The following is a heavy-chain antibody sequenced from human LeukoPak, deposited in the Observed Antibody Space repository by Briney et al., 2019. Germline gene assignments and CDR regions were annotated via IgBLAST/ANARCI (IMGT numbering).Heavy chain of an antibody. D-gene: IGHD4-17*01. V-gene: IGHV3-7*04. Sequence: GGSLRLSCAASGFTFSSYYMSWIRQAPGKGLEWVANIKQNGSDKYYVDSVKGRFTISRDNAKNSLYLQMNSLRAEDRAVYYCARDNDYGDYDGMGVWGQGTTVTVSS. J-gene: IGHJ6*02. CDR2: IKQNGSDK. CDR3: ARDNDYGDYDGMGV. CDR1: GFTFSSYY.